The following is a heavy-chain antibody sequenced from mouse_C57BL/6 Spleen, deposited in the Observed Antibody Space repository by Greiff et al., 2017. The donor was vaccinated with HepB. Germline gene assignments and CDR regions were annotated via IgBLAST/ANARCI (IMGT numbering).Heavy chain of an antibody. CDR1: GYTFTDYY. J-gene: IGHJ1*03. CDR2: IYPGSGNT. Sequence: VQLQQSGAELVRPGASVKLSCKASGYTFTDYYINWVKQRPGQGLEWIARIYPGSGNTYYNEKFKGKATLTAEKSSSTAYMQLSSLTSEDSAVDFCARRKDLVDCYYVWDFDVWGTGTTVTVSS. V-gene: IGHV1-76*01. CDR3: ARRKDLVDCYYVWDFDV. D-gene: IGHD2-3*01.